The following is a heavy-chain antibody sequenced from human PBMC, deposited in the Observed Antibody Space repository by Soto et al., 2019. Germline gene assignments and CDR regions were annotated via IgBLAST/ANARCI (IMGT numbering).Heavy chain of an antibody. CDR2: IYYSGST. CDR3: AILTGYPPRYYYGMDV. CDR1: GGSISSGGYY. J-gene: IGHJ6*02. V-gene: IGHV4-31*03. Sequence: SETLSITCTVSGGSISSGGYYWSWIRQHPGKGLEWIGYIYYSGSTYYNPSLKSRVTISVDTSKNQFSLKLSSVTAADTAVYYCAILTGYPPRYYYGMDVWGQGTTVTVSS. D-gene: IGHD3-9*01.